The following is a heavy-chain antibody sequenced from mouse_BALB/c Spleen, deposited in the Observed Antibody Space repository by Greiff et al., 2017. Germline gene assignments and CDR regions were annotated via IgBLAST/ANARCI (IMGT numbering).Heavy chain of an antibody. CDR3: ASNYRFYYAMDY. D-gene: IGHD2-14*01. CDR1: GFTFSSFG. V-gene: IGHV5-17*02. J-gene: IGHJ4*01. CDR2: ISSGSSTI. Sequence: DVMLVESGGGLVQPGGSRKLSCAASGFTFSSFGMHWVRQAPEKGLEWVAYISSGSSTIYYADTVKGRFTISRDNPKNTLFLQMTSLRSEDTAMYYCASNYRFYYAMDYWGQGTSVTVSS.